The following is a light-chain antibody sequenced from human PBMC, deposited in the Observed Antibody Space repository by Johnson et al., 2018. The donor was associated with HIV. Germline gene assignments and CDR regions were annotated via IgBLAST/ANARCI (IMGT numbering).Light chain of an antibody. CDR2: ENN. J-gene: IGLJ1*01. CDR3: GTWDLSLNAYV. Sequence: QSVLTQPPSVSAAPGQKVTISCSGSSSNIGNNYVSWYQQLPGTAPKLLIYENNKRPSGIPYRFSGSKSGTSATLGITGLQTGDEADYFCGTWDLSLNAYVFGPGTKVTVL. CDR1: SSNIGNNY. V-gene: IGLV1-51*02.